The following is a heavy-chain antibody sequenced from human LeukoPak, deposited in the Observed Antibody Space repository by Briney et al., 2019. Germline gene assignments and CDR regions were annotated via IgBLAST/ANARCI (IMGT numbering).Heavy chain of an antibody. D-gene: IGHD2-21*02. V-gene: IGHV3-30-3*01. J-gene: IGHJ4*02. CDR2: ISYDGSNK. CDR1: GFTFSSYA. Sequence: GRSLRLSCAASGFTFSSYAMHWVRQAPGKGLEWVAVISYDGSNKYYADSVKGRFTISRDNSKNTLYLQMNSLRAEDTAVYYCARESRGDSFFWYYFDYWGQGTLVTVSS. CDR3: ARESRGDSFFWYYFDY.